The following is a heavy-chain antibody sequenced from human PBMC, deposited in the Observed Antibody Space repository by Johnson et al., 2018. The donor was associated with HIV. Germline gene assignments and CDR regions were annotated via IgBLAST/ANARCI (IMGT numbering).Heavy chain of an antibody. CDR1: GFTFSSYA. CDR3: AKDMGYGGNPGAFDI. CDR2: ISYDGSNK. V-gene: IGHV3-30-3*01. J-gene: IGHJ3*02. Sequence: QVQLVESGGGVVQPGRSLRLSCAASGFTFSSYAMHWVRQAPGKGLEWVAVISYDGSNKYYADSVKGRFTISRDNSKNSLYLQMNSLRAEDTALYYCAKDMGYGGNPGAFDIWGQGTMVTVSS. D-gene: IGHD4-23*01.